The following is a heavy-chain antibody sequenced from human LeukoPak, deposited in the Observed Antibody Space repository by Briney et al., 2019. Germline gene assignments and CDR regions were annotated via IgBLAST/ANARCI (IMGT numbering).Heavy chain of an antibody. D-gene: IGHD2-2*01. CDR1: GFTFDDYA. Sequence: GGSLRLSCAASGFTFDDYAMHWVRQAPGKGLEWVSGISWNSGSIGYADSVKGRFTISRDNAKNSLYLQMNSLRAEDTAVYYCARGSSTSCYYCWFDPWGQGTLVTVSS. J-gene: IGHJ5*02. CDR2: ISWNSGSI. CDR3: ARGSSTSCYYCWFDP. V-gene: IGHV3-9*01.